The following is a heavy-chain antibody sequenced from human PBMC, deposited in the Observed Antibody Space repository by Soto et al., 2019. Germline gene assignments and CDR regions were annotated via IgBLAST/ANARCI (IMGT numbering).Heavy chain of an antibody. CDR1: GFSLNTGGVG. Sequence: QITLKESGPTVVKPTQTLTLTCSLSGFSLNTGGVGVGWIRQTPGKALEWPAVIYWDDDKSWNPSLRDRLTINRDAYDDQVVLTVTNMDPVDTGTYYCARRRGGFGGGWTTPYFDYWGQGTLVTVSS. J-gene: IGHJ4*02. D-gene: IGHD6-19*01. V-gene: IGHV2-5*02. CDR3: ARRRGGFGGGWTTPYFDY. CDR2: IYWDDDK.